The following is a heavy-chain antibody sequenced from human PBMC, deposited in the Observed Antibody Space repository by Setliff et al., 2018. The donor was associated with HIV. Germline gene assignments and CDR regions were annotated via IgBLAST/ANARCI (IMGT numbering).Heavy chain of an antibody. V-gene: IGHV1-69*05. J-gene: IGHJ4*02. CDR3: ARNSGSYWAY. CDR1: GGTFSSYG. Sequence: SVKVSCKASGGTFSSYGITWVRQAPGQGLEWMGGSTPILDTTNYAQKFQGRVTITTDESTNTVYMELSSLRSDDTAVYYCARNSGSYWAYWGQGTLVTVPQ. D-gene: IGHD1-26*01. CDR2: STPILDTT.